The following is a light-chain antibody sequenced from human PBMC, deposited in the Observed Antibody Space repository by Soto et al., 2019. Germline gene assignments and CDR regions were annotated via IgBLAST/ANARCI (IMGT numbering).Light chain of an antibody. CDR2: RAS. CDR3: QQYHNLWT. J-gene: IGKJ1*01. V-gene: IGKV3-15*01. Sequence: EIVMTQSPATLSVSPGERATLSCTASHYIYSNVAWFQQGPGQAPRLLIYRASTRATGTPARFTGSGSGIEFTLTITSLQSEDFALYYCQQYHNLWTFGQGTKVDIK. CDR1: HYIYSN.